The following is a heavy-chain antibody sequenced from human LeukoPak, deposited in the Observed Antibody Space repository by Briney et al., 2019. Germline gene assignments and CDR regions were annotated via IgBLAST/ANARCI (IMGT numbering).Heavy chain of an antibody. V-gene: IGHV1-69*13. CDR1: GGTFSSYA. J-gene: IGHJ4*02. D-gene: IGHD1-26*01. Sequence: SVKVSCKASGGTFSSYAISWVRPAPGQGRERMGGIIRIFGTANYAQKFQGRVTITADESTSTAYMELSSLRSEDTAVYYCARVSGSSFDYWGQGTLVTVSS. CDR3: ARVSGSSFDY. CDR2: IIRIFGTA.